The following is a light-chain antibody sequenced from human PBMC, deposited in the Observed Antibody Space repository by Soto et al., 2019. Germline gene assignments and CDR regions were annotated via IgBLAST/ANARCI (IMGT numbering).Light chain of an antibody. J-gene: IGLJ1*01. CDR2: DVT. Sequence: QSALTQPASVSGSPGQSITISCTGTSSDIGGYNYVSWYQQHPGKAPKLMIYDVTNWPSGVSNRFSGSKSGNTASLTISGLQAEDEADYHCGSYSSSTTHVFGTGTKLTVL. V-gene: IGLV2-14*01. CDR3: GSYSSSTTHV. CDR1: SSDIGGYNY.